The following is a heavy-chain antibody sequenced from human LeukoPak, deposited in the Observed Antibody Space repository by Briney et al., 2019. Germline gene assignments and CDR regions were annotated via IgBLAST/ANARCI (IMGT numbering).Heavy chain of an antibody. V-gene: IGHV4-59*01. CDR2: FYYTGST. Sequence: PSETLSLTCTVSGGSIRRYYWGWIRQPPGKGLEWIGYFYYTGSTSYNPSLKSRVAISLDMSKKQFSLRLSSVTAADTAVYYCATGPHELDYWGQGTLVTVSS. CDR1: GGSIRRYY. J-gene: IGHJ4*02. D-gene: IGHD1-26*01. CDR3: ATGPHELDY.